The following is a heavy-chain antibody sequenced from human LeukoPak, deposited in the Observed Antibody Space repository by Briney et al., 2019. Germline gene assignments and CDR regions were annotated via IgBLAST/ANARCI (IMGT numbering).Heavy chain of an antibody. CDR2: ISSSGSTI. J-gene: IGHJ6*02. V-gene: IGHV3-11*01. D-gene: IGHD2-2*02. Sequence: GGSLRLSCAASGFTFSDYYMSWIRQAPGKGLEWVSYISSSGSTIYYADSVKGRFTISRDNAKNSLYLQMNSLRAEDTAVYYCAREGYCSSTSCYNYYYYGMDVWGQGTTVTVSS. CDR1: GFTFSDYY. CDR3: AREGYCSSTSCYNYYYYGMDV.